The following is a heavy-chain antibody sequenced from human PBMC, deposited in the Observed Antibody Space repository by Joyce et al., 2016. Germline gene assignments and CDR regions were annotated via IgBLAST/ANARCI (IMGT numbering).Heavy chain of an antibody. CDR2: IKPDGRST. CDR3: VRGISARPGGPNWFDP. J-gene: IGHJ5*02. Sequence: EVQLVESGGGLVQPGGSLRLSCAASGFSFSGYWIHWVRQAPGKGLVGVSRIKPDGRSTRFADSVKGRFNIARDNAKNTLYLQMNSLRAEDTAVYYCVRGISARPGGPNWFDPWGQGTLVTVSS. CDR1: GFSFSGYW. V-gene: IGHV3-74*01. D-gene: IGHD6-6*01.